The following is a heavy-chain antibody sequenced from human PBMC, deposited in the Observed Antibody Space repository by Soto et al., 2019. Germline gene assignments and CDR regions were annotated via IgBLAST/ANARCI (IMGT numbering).Heavy chain of an antibody. J-gene: IGHJ4*02. CDR1: GFTFSSYS. D-gene: IGHD6-13*01. V-gene: IGHV3-21*01. CDR2: ISSSSSYI. CDR3: ARGNSWYEPVKNFDY. Sequence: EVQLVESGGGLVKPGGSLRLSCAASGFTFSSYSMNWVRQAPGKGLEWVSSISSSSSYIYYADSVKGRFTISRDNAKNSLYLQMNSLRAEDTAVYYCARGNSWYEPVKNFDYWGRGTLVTVSS.